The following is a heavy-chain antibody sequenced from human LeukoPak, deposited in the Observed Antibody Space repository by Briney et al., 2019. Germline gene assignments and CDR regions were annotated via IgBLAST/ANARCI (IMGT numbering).Heavy chain of an antibody. V-gene: IGHV1-69*02. J-gene: IGHJ3*02. Sequence: ASVKVSCKASGGTFSSYTISWVRQAPGQGLEWMGRIIPILGIANYAQKFQGRVTITADKSTSTAYMELSSLRSEDTAVYYCARVSASIAARGAFDIWGQGTMVTVSS. CDR3: ARVSASIAARGAFDI. D-gene: IGHD6-6*01. CDR2: IIPILGIA. CDR1: GGTFSSYT.